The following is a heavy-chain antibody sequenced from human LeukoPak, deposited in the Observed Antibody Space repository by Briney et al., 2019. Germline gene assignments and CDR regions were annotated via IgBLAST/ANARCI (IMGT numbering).Heavy chain of an antibody. CDR2: IYHSGST. CDR3: ASSIVPAAYYYYYMDV. V-gene: IGHV4-30-2*01. Sequence: SETLSLTCTVSGGSISSGGYYWSWIRQPPGKGLEWIGYIYHSGSTYYNPSLKSRVTISVDRSKNQFSLKLSSVTAADTAVYYCASSIVPAAYYYYYMDVWGKGTTVTVSS. CDR1: GGSISSGGYY. D-gene: IGHD2-2*01. J-gene: IGHJ6*03.